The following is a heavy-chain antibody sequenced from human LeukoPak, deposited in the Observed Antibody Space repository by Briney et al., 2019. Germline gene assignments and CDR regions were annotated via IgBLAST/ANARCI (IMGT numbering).Heavy chain of an antibody. V-gene: IGHV4-61*01. CDR2: IYHSGST. Sequence: SETLSLTCTVSGGSVSSGSYYWSWIRQPPGKGLEWIGYIYHSGSTNYNPSLKSRVTISVDTSKNQFSLKLSSVTAADTAVYYCARDPGGMDVWGQGTTVTVSS. CDR1: GGSVSSGSYY. CDR3: ARDPGGMDV. J-gene: IGHJ6*02.